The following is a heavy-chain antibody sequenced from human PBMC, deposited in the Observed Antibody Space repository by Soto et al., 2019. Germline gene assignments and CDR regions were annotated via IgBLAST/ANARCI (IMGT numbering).Heavy chain of an antibody. CDR2: INAGNGNT. Sequence: QVQLVQSGAEAKKPGASVKVSCKASGYTFTGYAMHWVRQAPGQRLEWMGWINAGNGNTKYSQKFQGRVTITRDTSASTAYMELSSLRSEDTAVYYCARAVAVPADFDYWGQGNLVTVSS. D-gene: IGHD6-19*01. CDR1: GYTFTGYA. CDR3: ARAVAVPADFDY. J-gene: IGHJ4*02. V-gene: IGHV1-3*01.